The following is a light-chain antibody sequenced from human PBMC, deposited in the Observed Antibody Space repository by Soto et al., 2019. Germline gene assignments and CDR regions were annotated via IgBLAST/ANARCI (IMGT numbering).Light chain of an antibody. Sequence: DIQMTQSPSTLSASVVDRVTISFRASQNIVVWLAWYQQKPGKAPKLLIYDASSLESGVPSRLSGSGSGTEFTLTISSLQPDDFATYYCQQYNSYWTFGQGTKVDIK. CDR3: QQYNSYWT. CDR2: DAS. CDR1: QNIVVW. V-gene: IGKV1-5*01. J-gene: IGKJ1*01.